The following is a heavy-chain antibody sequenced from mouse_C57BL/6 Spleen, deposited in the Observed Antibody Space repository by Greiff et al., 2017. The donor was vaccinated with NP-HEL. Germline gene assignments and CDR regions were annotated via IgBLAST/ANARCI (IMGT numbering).Heavy chain of an antibody. CDR2: INPNNGGT. CDR3: ASFDYDASFAY. J-gene: IGHJ3*01. D-gene: IGHD2-4*01. Sequence: VQLQQSGPELVKPGASVKMSCKASGYTFTDYNMHWVKQSHGKSLEWIGYINPNNGGTSYNQKFKGKATLTVNKSSSTAYMELRSLTSDDSAVYYCASFDYDASFAYWGQGTLVTVSA. CDR1: GYTFTDYN. V-gene: IGHV1-22*01.